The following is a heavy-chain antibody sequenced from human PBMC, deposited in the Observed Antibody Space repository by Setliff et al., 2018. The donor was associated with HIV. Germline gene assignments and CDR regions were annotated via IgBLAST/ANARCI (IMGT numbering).Heavy chain of an antibody. CDR2: VNHSGTT. CDR1: GESFSGYY. D-gene: IGHD5-12*01. J-gene: IGHJ4*02. CDR3: ARGGLGDGYNRDS. V-gene: IGHV4-34*01. Sequence: SETLSLTCAVYGESFSGYYWTWIRQPPGKGLEWIGEVNHSGTTNYNPSLKSRVTISVDTSKKQFSLKLNSVTAADTAVYYCARGGLGDGYNRDSWGQGTLVTVSS.